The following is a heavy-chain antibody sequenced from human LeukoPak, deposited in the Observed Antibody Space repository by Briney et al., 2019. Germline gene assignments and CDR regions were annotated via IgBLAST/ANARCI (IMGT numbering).Heavy chain of an antibody. V-gene: IGHV3-23*01. CDR3: ARQSGLGFDS. D-gene: IGHD6-19*01. Sequence: PGGSLRLSCATSGFTLSSYDMSWVRQAPGKGLEWVSAIGGSRTTTYFADSVKGRFTISRDSSKNTLYLQMNSLRAEDTAVYYCARQSGLGFDSWGQGTLVTVSS. CDR1: GFTLSSYD. CDR2: IGGSRTTT. J-gene: IGHJ4*02.